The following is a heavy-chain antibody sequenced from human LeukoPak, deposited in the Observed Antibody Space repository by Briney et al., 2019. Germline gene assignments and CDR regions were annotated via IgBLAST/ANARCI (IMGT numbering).Heavy chain of an antibody. Sequence: GGPLRLSCAASGFTFGDFYMTWIRQAPGKGLEWVSFISSGGDSLYYADSVRGRFTISRDNAKNSLFLQMNSLRAEDTAVYYCAREVVVVPDYLYYGLDVWGQGTTVTVSS. J-gene: IGHJ6*02. D-gene: IGHD2-2*01. CDR1: GFTFGDFY. CDR3: AREVVVVPDYLYYGLDV. V-gene: IGHV3-11*01. CDR2: ISSGGDSL.